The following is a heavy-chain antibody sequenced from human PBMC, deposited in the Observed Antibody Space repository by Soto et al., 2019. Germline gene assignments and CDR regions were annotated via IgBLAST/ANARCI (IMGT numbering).Heavy chain of an antibody. J-gene: IGHJ3*02. CDR1: GLTFSRYW. CDR2: INSDGSST. CDR3: AKGVRGSSTTFDI. D-gene: IGHD2-2*01. V-gene: IGHV3-74*01. Sequence: GGSLRLCCAGSGLTFSRYWMHWVRQAPGKGLVWVSRINSDGSSTSYADTVKGRFTISRDNAKNTLYLQMNSLRAEDTAVYYCAKGVRGSSTTFDIWGQGTMVTVSS.